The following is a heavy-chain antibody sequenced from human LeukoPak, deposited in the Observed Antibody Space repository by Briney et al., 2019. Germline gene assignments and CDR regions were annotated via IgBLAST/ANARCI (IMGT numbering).Heavy chain of an antibody. V-gene: IGHV3-11*04. Sequence: GGSLRLSCAASGFTFSDYYMSWIRQAPGKGLEWVSYISSSGSTIYYADSVKGRFTISRGNAENSLYLQMESLRVEDTAVYYCANFQTVGVKSFEHWGQGTLVTVSS. CDR1: GFTFSDYY. J-gene: IGHJ5*02. CDR3: ANFQTVGVKSFEH. D-gene: IGHD1-26*01. CDR2: ISSSGSTI.